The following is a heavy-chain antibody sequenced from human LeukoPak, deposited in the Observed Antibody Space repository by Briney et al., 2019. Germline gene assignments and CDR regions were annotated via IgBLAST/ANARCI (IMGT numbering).Heavy chain of an antibody. Sequence: PSETLSLTCTVSGGSISSYYWSWIRQPAGKGLEWIGRIYTSGSTNYNPSLKSRVTMSVDTSKNQFPLKLSSVTAADTAVFYCGGGSRRNKDGSGDYQLDYWGQGTLVTVSS. D-gene: IGHD3-10*01. CDR3: GGGSRRNKDGSGDYQLDY. J-gene: IGHJ4*02. V-gene: IGHV4-4*07. CDR1: GGSISSYY. CDR2: IYTSGST.